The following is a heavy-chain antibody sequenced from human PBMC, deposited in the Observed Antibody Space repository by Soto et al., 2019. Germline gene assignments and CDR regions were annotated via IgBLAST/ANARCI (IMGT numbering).Heavy chain of an antibody. CDR1: GGSVSSESYY. J-gene: IGHJ5*02. D-gene: IGHD2-21*02. Sequence: SETLSLTCSVSGGSVSSESYYWSWLRQTPGKGLEWIGNVENSGSTKYNPSLKSRVTISVDTSKNQFSLKLSSVTGADTAVYYCARERGDSHWIDPWGQGTLVTVSS. CDR2: VENSGST. V-gene: IGHV4-61*01. CDR3: ARERGDSHWIDP.